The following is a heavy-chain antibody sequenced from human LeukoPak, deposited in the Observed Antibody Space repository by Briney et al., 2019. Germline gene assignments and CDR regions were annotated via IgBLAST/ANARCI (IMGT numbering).Heavy chain of an antibody. CDR3: ARDSPHFIVGATLGDY. J-gene: IGHJ4*02. CDR1: GYTFTSYG. CDR2: ISAYNGNT. Sequence: ASVKVSCKASGYTFTSYGISWVRQAPGQGLEWMGWISAYNGNTNYAQKLQGRVTMTTDTSTSTAYMELRSLRSDDTVVYYCARDSPHFIVGATLGDYWGQGTLVTVSS. D-gene: IGHD1-26*01. V-gene: IGHV1-18*01.